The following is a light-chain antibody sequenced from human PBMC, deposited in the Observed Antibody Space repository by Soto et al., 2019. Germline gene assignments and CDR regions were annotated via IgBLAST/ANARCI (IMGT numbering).Light chain of an antibody. CDR3: QQRYRAPPFT. J-gene: IGKJ5*01. CDR1: ETISNY. V-gene: IGKV1-39*01. Sequence: DIQMTQSPSSLSASVGDRVTITCRASETISNYLNWYQKKPGKAPQLLIYGASTLQRGVPSKVSGSGSGTDFALTIGSLLPEDSAASYCQQRYRAPPFTFGQGTRLEIK. CDR2: GAS.